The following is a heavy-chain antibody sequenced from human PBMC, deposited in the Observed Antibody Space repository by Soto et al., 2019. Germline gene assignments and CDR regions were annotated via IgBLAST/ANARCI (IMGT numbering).Heavy chain of an antibody. CDR2: IYSGST. J-gene: IGHJ4*02. V-gene: IGHV4-38-2*01. CDR3: AKKGYYPWGRINVFDS. D-gene: IGHD3-16*01. Sequence: SETLSLTCAVSGYSITSAYYWGWIRQPPGKGLEWIGSIYSGSTYYNPSLKSRVTISVDTSKNQFSLRLTSVTAADTAMYYCAKKGYYPWGRINVFDSWGQGTLVTVSS. CDR1: GYSITSAYY.